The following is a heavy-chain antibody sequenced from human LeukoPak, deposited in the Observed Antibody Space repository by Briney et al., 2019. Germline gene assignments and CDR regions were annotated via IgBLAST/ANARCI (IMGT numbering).Heavy chain of an antibody. V-gene: IGHV3-53*01. CDR1: GFTVSSKY. J-gene: IGHJ5*02. CDR2: IFSGNNA. Sequence: GGSLRLSCAASGFTVSSKYMGWARQAPGKGLEWVSIIFSGNNAYYVDSVKGRFTISRDNSKNTVYLQMNSLRAEDTAVYYCARDFGLGCCDSTSCYGWFDPWGQGTLVTVSS. D-gene: IGHD2-2*01. CDR3: ARDFGLGCCDSTSCYGWFDP.